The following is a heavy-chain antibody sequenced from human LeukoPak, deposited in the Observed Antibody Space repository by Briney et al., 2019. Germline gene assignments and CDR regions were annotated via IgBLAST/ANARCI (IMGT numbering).Heavy chain of an antibody. J-gene: IGHJ4*02. D-gene: IGHD3-10*01. CDR1: GGSISSGDYY. V-gene: IGHV4-30-4*01. CDR3: ARGGEIYGSGSFDY. Sequence: PSETLSLTCTVSGGSISSGDYYWSWIRQPPGKGLEWIGYIYYSGSTYYNPSLKSRVTISVDTSKNQFSLKLSSVTAADTAVYYCARGGEIYGSGSFDYWGQGTLVTVSS. CDR2: IYYSGST.